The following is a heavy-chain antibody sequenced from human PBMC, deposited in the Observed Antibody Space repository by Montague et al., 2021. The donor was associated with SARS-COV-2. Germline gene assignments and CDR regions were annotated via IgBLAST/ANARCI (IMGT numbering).Heavy chain of an antibody. CDR1: GFTLRSYP. CDR2: ISYDGNRK. J-gene: IGHJ4*02. D-gene: IGHD3-16*01. V-gene: IGHV3-30*16. Sequence: SLRLSCAASGFTLRSYPMHWVRQAPGKGLDWLAVISYDGNRKDYADSVKGRFTISRDDSKNTLYLQMNSLKTEDTAVYHCARDILGGAPPYFDYWGQGSLVTVSS. CDR3: ARDILGGAPPYFDY.